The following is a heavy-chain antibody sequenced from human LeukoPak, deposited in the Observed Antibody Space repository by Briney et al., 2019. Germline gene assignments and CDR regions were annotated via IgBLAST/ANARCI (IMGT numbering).Heavy chain of an antibody. V-gene: IGHV1-69*13. CDR1: GGTFSSYA. J-gene: IGHJ4*02. CDR2: IIPIFGTA. CDR3: ATAKYYDYVWGSYRHYFDY. D-gene: IGHD3-16*02. Sequence: GASVKVSCEASGGTFSSYAISWVRQAPGQGLEWMGGIIPIFGTANYAQKFQGRVTITADESTSTAYMELSSLRSEDTAVYYCATAKYYDYVWGSYRHYFDYWGQGTLVTVSS.